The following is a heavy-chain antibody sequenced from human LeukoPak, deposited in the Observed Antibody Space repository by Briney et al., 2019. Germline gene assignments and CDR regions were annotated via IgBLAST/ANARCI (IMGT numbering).Heavy chain of an antibody. J-gene: IGHJ4*02. CDR2: INPNSGGT. D-gene: IGHD3-10*01. V-gene: IGHV1-2*02. CDR1: GYTFTGYY. Sequence: ASVKVSCKASGYTFTGYYMHWVRQAPGQGLEWMGWINPNSGGTNYAQKFQGRVTMTRDTSISTAYMELSRLRSDDTAVYYCARGGTMVRAVGPPDYWGQGTLVTVSS. CDR3: ARGGTMVRAVGPPDY.